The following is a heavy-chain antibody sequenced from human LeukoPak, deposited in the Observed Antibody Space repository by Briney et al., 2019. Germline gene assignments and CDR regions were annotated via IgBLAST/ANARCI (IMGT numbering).Heavy chain of an antibody. CDR3: ARPQGWSSGYFNWFDP. D-gene: IGHD3-22*01. Sequence: ASVKVSCEASGGTFSSYAISWVRQAPGQGLEWMGGIIPIFGTANYAQKFQGRVTITTDESTSTAYMELSSLRSEDTAVYYCARPQGWSSGYFNWFDPWGQGTLVTVSS. CDR1: GGTFSSYA. V-gene: IGHV1-69*05. J-gene: IGHJ5*02. CDR2: IIPIFGTA.